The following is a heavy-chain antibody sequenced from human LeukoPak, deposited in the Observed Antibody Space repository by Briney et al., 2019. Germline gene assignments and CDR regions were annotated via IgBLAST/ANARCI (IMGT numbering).Heavy chain of an antibody. CDR1: RFTFSSYS. CDR3: AREMTTVVTPSSYSDP. J-gene: IGHJ5*02. Sequence: AGGSLRLSCAASRFTFSSYSMNWVRQAPGKWLEWVSSISSSSSYIYYADSVKGRFTISRDNAKNSLYLQMNSLRAEHTAVYYCAREMTTVVTPSSYSDPWSQGTLVTVSS. D-gene: IGHD4-23*01. CDR2: ISSSSSYI. V-gene: IGHV3-21*01.